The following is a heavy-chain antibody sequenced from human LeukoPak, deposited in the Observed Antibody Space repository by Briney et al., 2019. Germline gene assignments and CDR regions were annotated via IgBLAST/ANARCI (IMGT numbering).Heavy chain of an antibody. CDR1: GFTFSSYW. V-gene: IGHV3-30*03. D-gene: IGHD2-8*02. J-gene: IGHJ4*02. CDR2: ISSDGSDE. CDR3: AREKYCTATDCLHGRFYFDY. Sequence: GGSLRLSCTASGFTFSSYWMSWVRQAPGKGLEWVAVISSDGSDENYADSVKDRFTISRDNSENTLFLQMGSPRPADTAVYYCAREKYCTATDCLHGRFYFDYWGQGVLVTVSS.